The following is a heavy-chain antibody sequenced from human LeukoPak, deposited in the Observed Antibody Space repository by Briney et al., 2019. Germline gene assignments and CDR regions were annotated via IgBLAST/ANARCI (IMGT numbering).Heavy chain of an antibody. CDR1: GFTFSSYG. D-gene: IGHD3-22*01. J-gene: IGHJ4*02. CDR3: AKVRIPEYYYDSSGYYSY. CDR2: IRYDGSNK. V-gene: IGHV3-30*02. Sequence: GGSLRLSCAASGFTFSSYGMHWVRQAPGKGLEWVAFIRYDGSNKHYADSVKGRFTISRDNSKNTLYLQMNSLRAEDTAVYYCAKVRIPEYYYDSSGYYSYWGQGTLVTVSS.